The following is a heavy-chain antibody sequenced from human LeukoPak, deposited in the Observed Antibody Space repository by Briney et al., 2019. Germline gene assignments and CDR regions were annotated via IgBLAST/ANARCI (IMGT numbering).Heavy chain of an antibody. Sequence: PGRSLRLSCAASGFTFSSYGMHWVRQAPGKGLEWVANIKQDGSEKYYVDSVKGRFTISRDNAKNSLYLQMNSLRAEDTAVYYCAREQMATIVLTFDYWGQGTLVTVSS. CDR2: IKQDGSEK. J-gene: IGHJ4*02. D-gene: IGHD5-24*01. CDR1: GFTFSSYG. CDR3: AREQMATIVLTFDY. V-gene: IGHV3-7*01.